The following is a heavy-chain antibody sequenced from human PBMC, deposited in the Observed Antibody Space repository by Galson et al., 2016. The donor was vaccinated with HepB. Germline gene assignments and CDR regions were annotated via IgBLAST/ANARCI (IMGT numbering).Heavy chain of an antibody. CDR3: FKWDHCFNS. J-gene: IGHJ4*02. CDR1: GFTFNIYN. V-gene: IGHV3-21*01. CDR2: ISTGSDFI. Sequence: SLRLSCAASGFTFNIYNMNWVRQAPGKGLEWVSSISTGSDFIYYADSVKGRFTISRDNAKNSLSLQMNSLIADDTSVYFCFKWDHCFNSWGQGTLVTVSS. D-gene: IGHD1-26*01.